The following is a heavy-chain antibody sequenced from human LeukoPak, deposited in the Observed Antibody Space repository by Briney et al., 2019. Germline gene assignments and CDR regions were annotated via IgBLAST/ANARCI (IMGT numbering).Heavy chain of an antibody. CDR2: IHSGVRT. V-gene: IGHV3-53*01. CDR1: GFSVSSKY. Sequence: GGSLRLSCAASGFSVSSKYMSWVRQAPGEGLEWVSIIHSGVRTYYADSVKGRFAISRDNSKNTLYLQMNSLRVEDTAVYYCARGSAYDYGFPDYWGQGTLVTVSS. J-gene: IGHJ4*02. CDR3: ARGSAYDYGFPDY. D-gene: IGHD4-17*01.